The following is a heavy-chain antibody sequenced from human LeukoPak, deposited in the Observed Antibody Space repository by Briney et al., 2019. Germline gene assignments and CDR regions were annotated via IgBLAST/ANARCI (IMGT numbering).Heavy chain of an antibody. CDR3: AKEGYSGYDYGGFDY. CDR2: ISYDGGNK. V-gene: IGHV3-30*18. D-gene: IGHD5-12*01. Sequence: GGSLRLSCAASGFTFSSYGMHWVRQAPGKGLEWVAVISYDGGNKYYADSVKGRFTISRDNSKNTLYLQMNSLRAEDTAVYYCAKEGYSGYDYGGFDYWGQGTLVTVSS. CDR1: GFTFSSYG. J-gene: IGHJ4*02.